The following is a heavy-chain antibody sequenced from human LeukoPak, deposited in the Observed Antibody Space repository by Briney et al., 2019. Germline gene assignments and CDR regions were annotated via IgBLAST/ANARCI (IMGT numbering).Heavy chain of an antibody. J-gene: IGHJ6*04. V-gene: IGHV3-30*04. D-gene: IGHD3-10*02. Sequence: GGSLRLSCAASGFTFSNYAMHWVRQAPGKGLEWVAVISYDAVISYDGSNKYYADSVKGRFTISRDNAKNSLYLQMNSLRAEDTAVYYCAELGITMIGGVWGKGTTVTISS. CDR2: ISYDGSNK. CDR3: AELGITMIGGV. CDR1: GFTFSNYA.